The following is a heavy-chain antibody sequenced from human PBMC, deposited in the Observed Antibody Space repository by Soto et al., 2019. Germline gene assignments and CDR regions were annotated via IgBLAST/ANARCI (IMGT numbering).Heavy chain of an antibody. V-gene: IGHV5-51*01. Sequence: PGESLKISCQGSGYSFSNYWIAWVRQMPGKGLEWMGVIYPGDSDTRYSPSFRGQVTISADKSISTAYLQWSTLKASDTAMYYCARHEGGSGSFSRYWGQGTLVTVSS. CDR1: GYSFSNYW. CDR3: ARHEGGSGSFSRY. CDR2: IYPGDSDT. J-gene: IGHJ4*01. D-gene: IGHD3-10*01.